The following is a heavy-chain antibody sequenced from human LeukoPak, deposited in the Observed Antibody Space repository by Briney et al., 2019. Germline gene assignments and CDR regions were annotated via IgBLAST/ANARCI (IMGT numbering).Heavy chain of an antibody. D-gene: IGHD1-20*01. V-gene: IGHV3-74*01. Sequence: GGSLRLSCAASGFTFSSYWMHWVRQAPGKGLVWVSRINTDASSTSYADSVKGRFTISRDNAKNTLYLQMNSLRAEDTAVYYCTRGATVYNWNYVPYWGQGTLVTVSS. CDR1: GFTFSSYW. J-gene: IGHJ4*02. CDR2: INTDASST. CDR3: TRGATVYNWNYVPY.